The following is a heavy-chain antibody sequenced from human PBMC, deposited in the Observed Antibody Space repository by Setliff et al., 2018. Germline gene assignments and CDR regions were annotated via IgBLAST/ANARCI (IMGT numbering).Heavy chain of an antibody. Sequence: ASVKVSCKASGYTLSSYYMHWVRQAPGQGLEWMGWISAYDGNTRFAQNIQGRVTLTTDTSTSTGYMELRRLRSDDTAVYYCARDRPTVVIAAAKASFDHWGQGTLVTVSS. V-gene: IGHV1-18*04. CDR1: GYTLSSYY. CDR3: ARDRPTVVIAAAKASFDH. D-gene: IGHD2-2*01. CDR2: ISAYDGNT. J-gene: IGHJ5*02.